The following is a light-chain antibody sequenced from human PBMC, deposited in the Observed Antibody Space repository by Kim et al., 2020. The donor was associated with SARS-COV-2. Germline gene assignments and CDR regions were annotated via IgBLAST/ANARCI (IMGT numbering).Light chain of an antibody. V-gene: IGKV3-15*01. CDR2: GAS. CDR3: QQSNDWSMYT. Sequence: DIVITQSPATLSVSPGERATLSCRASQSISVNLAWYQQKPGQPPRLLIYGASTRATGVPARFSGRGSGTDFTLTISSLQSEESAVYYCQQSNDWSMYTFGPGTKLEI. J-gene: IGKJ2*01. CDR1: QSISVN.